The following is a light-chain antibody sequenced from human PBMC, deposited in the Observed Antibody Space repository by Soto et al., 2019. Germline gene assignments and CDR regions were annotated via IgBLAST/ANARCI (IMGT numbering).Light chain of an antibody. CDR2: DAS. V-gene: IGKV3-11*01. Sequence: ESVLTQSPATLSLSPGERATLSCRASQSISSYLAWYQQKPDQAPRLLIYDASNRATGIPARFSGSGSGTNFTLTISALELEDFAFYYFHQRTPWPFTFAPGPRVDIK. CDR3: HQRTPWPFT. CDR1: QSISSY. J-gene: IGKJ3*01.